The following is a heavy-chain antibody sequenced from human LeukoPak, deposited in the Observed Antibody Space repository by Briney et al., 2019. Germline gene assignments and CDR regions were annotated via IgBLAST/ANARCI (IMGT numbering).Heavy chain of an antibody. D-gene: IGHD6-19*01. V-gene: IGHV3-9*01. CDR1: GFTFDDYA. Sequence: GGSLRLSCAASGFTFDDYAMHWVRQAPGKGLEWVSGISWNSGSIGYADSVKGRFTISRDNAKNSLYLQMNSLRAEDTAVYYCARVSSGWYKKVPLDYWGQGTLVTVSS. CDR2: ISWNSGSI. J-gene: IGHJ4*02. CDR3: ARVSSGWYKKVPLDY.